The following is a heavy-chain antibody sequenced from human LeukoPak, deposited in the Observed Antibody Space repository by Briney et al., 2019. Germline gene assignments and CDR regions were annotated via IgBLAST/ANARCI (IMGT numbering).Heavy chain of an antibody. D-gene: IGHD1-26*01. CDR3: ATNRAGTYDRPFDI. Sequence: SETLSLTCTVSGGSISSYYWSWIRQPPGKGLEWIGYIYYSESANYNPSLKSRVTISVDTSKNQFSLELSSVTATDTAVYFCATNRAGTYDRPFDIWGQGTMVTVSS. CDR2: IYYSESA. J-gene: IGHJ3*02. CDR1: GGSISSYY. V-gene: IGHV4-59*08.